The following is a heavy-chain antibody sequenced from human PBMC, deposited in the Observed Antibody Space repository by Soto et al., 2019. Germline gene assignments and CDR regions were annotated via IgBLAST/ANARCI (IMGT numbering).Heavy chain of an antibody. CDR2: VYYRGVT. D-gene: IGHD2-21*02. CDR3: ARRVGLCNGDHCYSPSFDF. J-gene: IGHJ4*02. V-gene: IGHV4-59*08. Sequence: QVRLQESGPGLVRPSETLSLTCSVSLGSVTSYYWTWIRQSPGKGLEWIGYVYYRGVTNYNPSLKSRVNMSVDTSKNQFSLRLTSVTVADTAIYYCARRVGLCNGDHCYSPSFDFWGPGTLVTV. CDR1: LGSVTSYY.